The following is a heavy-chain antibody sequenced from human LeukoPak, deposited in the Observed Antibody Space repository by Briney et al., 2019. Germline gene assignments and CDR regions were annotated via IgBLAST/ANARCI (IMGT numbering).Heavy chain of an antibody. Sequence: ASVKVSCKASGYTFTGYYKHWVRQAPGQGLEWMGWINPNSGGTNYAQKFQGRVTMTRDTSISTAYMELSRLRSDDTAVYYCARRSWYGGNDAFDIWGQGTMVTVSS. CDR1: GYTFTGYY. CDR3: ARRSWYGGNDAFDI. D-gene: IGHD6-13*01. CDR2: INPNSGGT. V-gene: IGHV1-2*02. J-gene: IGHJ3*02.